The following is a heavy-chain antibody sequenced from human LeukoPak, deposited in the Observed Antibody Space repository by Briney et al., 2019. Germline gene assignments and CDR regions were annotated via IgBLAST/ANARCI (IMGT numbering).Heavy chain of an antibody. CDR2: ISYDGSNK. J-gene: IGHJ3*02. V-gene: IGHV3-30*04. D-gene: IGHD1-26*01. Sequence: GGSLRLSCAASGFTFSSYAMHWVRQAPGKGLEWVAVISYDGSNKYYADSVKGRFTISRDNSKNTLYLQMNSLRAEDTAVYYCARVRELLPTSDAFDIWGQGTMVTVSS. CDR1: GFTFSSYA. CDR3: ARVRELLPTSDAFDI.